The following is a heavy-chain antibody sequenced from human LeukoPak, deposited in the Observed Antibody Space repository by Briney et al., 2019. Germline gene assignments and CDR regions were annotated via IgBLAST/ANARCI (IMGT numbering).Heavy chain of an antibody. CDR2: ISGSGDST. V-gene: IGHV3-23*01. J-gene: IGHJ5*02. CDR3: ARDLGFGL. CDR1: GFTFSNYA. Sequence: PGGSLRLSCAASGFTFSNYAMRWVRQAPGKGLEWVSGISGSGDSTYYADSVKGRFTISRDNSKNTLYLQMNSLRAEDTAVYYCARDLGFGLWGQGTLVTVSS.